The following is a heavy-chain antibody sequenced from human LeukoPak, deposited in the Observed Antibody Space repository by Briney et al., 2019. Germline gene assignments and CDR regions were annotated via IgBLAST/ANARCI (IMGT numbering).Heavy chain of an antibody. J-gene: IGHJ6*03. CDR3: ARDQTGYSSSWYYYYYYMDV. D-gene: IGHD6-13*01. V-gene: IGHV6-1*01. CDR2: TYYRSKWYN. CDR1: GDSVSSNSAA. Sequence: SQTLSLTCAISGDSVSSNSAAWNWIRQSPSRGLEWLGRTYYRSKWYNDYAVSVKSRITINPDTSKNQFSLQLNSVTPEDTAVYYCARDQTGYSSSWYYYYYYMDVWGKGTTVTVSS.